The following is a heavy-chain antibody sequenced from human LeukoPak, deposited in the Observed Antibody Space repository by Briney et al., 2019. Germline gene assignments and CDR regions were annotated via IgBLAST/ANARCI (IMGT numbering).Heavy chain of an antibody. D-gene: IGHD6-13*01. J-gene: IGHJ4*02. CDR3: ARIAAAGTEGFDY. CDR1: GFTFSSYG. Sequence: GGTLRLSCGASGFTFSSYGMNWVRQAPGKGLEWVSYISSSGSTIYYADSVKGRFTISRDNAKNSLYLQMNSLRAEDTAVYYCARIAAAGTEGFDYWGQGTLVTVSS. CDR2: ISSSGSTI. V-gene: IGHV3-48*04.